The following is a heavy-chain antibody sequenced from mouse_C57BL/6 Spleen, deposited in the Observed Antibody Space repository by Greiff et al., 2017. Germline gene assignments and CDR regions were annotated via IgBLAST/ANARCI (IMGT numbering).Heavy chain of an antibody. CDR1: GYTFTSYW. D-gene: IGHD2-2*01. V-gene: IGHV1-64*01. CDR2: IHPNSGST. CDR3: AMMVTTRPYYFDY. Sequence: QVQLQQPGAELVKPGASVKLSCKASGYTFTSYWMHWVKQRPGQGLEWIGMIHPNSGSTNYNEKFKSKATLTVDKSSSTAYMQLSSLTSEDSAVYYGAMMVTTRPYYFDYWGQGTTRTVSS. J-gene: IGHJ2*01.